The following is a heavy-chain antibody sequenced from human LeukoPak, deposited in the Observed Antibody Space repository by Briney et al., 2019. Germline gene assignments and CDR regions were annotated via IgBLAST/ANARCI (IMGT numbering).Heavy chain of an antibody. CDR2: SYTSGST. CDR3: ARDPPYGDYWYFDL. CDR1: GGSISSYY. D-gene: IGHD4-17*01. Sequence: SETLSLTCTVSGGSISSYYWSWIRQPAGRGLEWIGRSYTSGSTNYNPSLKSRVTMSVDTSKNQFSLKLSSVTAADTAVYYCARDPPYGDYWYFDLWGRGTLVTVSS. J-gene: IGHJ2*01. V-gene: IGHV4-4*07.